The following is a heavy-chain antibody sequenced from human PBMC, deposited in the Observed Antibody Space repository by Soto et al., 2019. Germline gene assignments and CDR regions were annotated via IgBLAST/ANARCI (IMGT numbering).Heavy chain of an antibody. J-gene: IGHJ6*03. V-gene: IGHV3-7*01. Sequence: EVQLVESGGGLVQPGGSLRLSCAASGFTFSSYWMSWVRQAPGKGLEWVANIKQDGSEKYYVDSVKGRFTISRDNAKKSLYLQMNSLRAEDTAVYYCARRGYSYGYYYYYMDVWGKGTTVTVSS. D-gene: IGHD5-18*01. CDR1: GFTFSSYW. CDR2: IKQDGSEK. CDR3: ARRGYSYGYYYYYMDV.